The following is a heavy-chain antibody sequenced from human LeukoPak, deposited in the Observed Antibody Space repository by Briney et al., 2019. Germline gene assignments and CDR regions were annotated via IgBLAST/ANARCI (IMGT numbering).Heavy chain of an antibody. V-gene: IGHV3-21*01. CDR2: ISSSSSYI. J-gene: IGHJ4*02. CDR1: GFTFSSYS. D-gene: IGHD6-19*01. Sequence: PGGSLRLSCAASGFTFSSYSMNWVRQAPGKGLEWVSSISSSSSYIYYADSVKGRFTISRDNAKNSLYLQMNSLRAEDTAVYYCARDSSGWYDRWYFDYWGQGTLVTVSS. CDR3: ARDSSGWYDRWYFDY.